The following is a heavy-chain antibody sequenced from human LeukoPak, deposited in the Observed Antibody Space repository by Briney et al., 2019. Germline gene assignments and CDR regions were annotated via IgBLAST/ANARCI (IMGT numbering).Heavy chain of an antibody. CDR3: ARVGAVQYYDFWSGYYKVGFDY. Sequence: ASVKVSCKASGYTFTSYGISWVRQAPGQGLEWMGWISAYNGNTNYAQKLQGRVTMTTDTSTSTAYMELRSLRSDDTAVYYCARVGAVQYYDFWSGYYKVGFDYWGQGTQVTVSS. D-gene: IGHD3-3*01. CDR2: ISAYNGNT. V-gene: IGHV1-18*01. CDR1: GYTFTSYG. J-gene: IGHJ4*02.